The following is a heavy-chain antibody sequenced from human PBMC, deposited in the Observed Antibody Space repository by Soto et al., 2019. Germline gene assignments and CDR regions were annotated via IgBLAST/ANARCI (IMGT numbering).Heavy chain of an antibody. CDR3: AKQRLVRPTLFDY. Sequence: PGGSLRLSCAASGFTFSSYAMSWVRQAPGKGLEWVSAISGSGGSTYYADSVKGRFTVSRDNSKNTLYLQMNSLRAEDTAVYYCAKQRLVRPTLFDYWGQGTLVTVSS. J-gene: IGHJ4*02. V-gene: IGHV3-23*01. CDR2: ISGSGGST. CDR1: GFTFSSYA. D-gene: IGHD3-9*01.